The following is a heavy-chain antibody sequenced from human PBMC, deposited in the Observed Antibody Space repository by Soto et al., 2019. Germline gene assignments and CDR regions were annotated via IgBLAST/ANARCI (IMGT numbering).Heavy chain of an antibody. Sequence: SETLSLTCAVYGGSFSGYYWNWIRQHPGKGLEWIGEINHSGSTNYNPSLKSRVTISVDTSKNQFSLKLSSVTAADTAVYYCARGSIVVVPAANYYYYYMDVWGKGTTVTVSS. CDR3: ARGSIVVVPAANYYYYYMDV. CDR2: INHSGST. V-gene: IGHV4-34*01. J-gene: IGHJ6*03. CDR1: GGSFSGYY. D-gene: IGHD2-2*01.